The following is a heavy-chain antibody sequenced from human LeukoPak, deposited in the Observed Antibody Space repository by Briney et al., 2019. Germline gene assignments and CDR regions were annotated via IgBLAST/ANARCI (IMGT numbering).Heavy chain of an antibody. Sequence: SETLSLTCTVSGGSISSYYWSWIRQPPGKGLEWIGYIYYSGSTNYNPSLKSRVTISVDTSKNQFSLKLSSVTAADTAVYYCARDSRYSYGSDAFDIWGQGTMVTVSS. CDR1: GGSISSYY. J-gene: IGHJ3*02. D-gene: IGHD5-18*01. CDR3: ARDSRYSYGSDAFDI. CDR2: IYYSGST. V-gene: IGHV4-59*12.